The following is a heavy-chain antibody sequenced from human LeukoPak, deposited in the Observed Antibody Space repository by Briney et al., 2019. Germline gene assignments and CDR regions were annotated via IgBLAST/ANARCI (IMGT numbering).Heavy chain of an antibody. D-gene: IGHD3-22*01. J-gene: IGHJ4*02. Sequence: AVKVSCKASGGTFSSYAISWVRQAPGQGLEWMGRIIPIFGTANYAQKFQGRVTITTDESTSTAYMELSSLRSEDTAVYYCAREDYVSSGYYYQYYFDYWGQGTLVTVSS. CDR1: GGTFSSYA. CDR2: IIPIFGTA. V-gene: IGHV1-69*05. CDR3: AREDYVSSGYYYQYYFDY.